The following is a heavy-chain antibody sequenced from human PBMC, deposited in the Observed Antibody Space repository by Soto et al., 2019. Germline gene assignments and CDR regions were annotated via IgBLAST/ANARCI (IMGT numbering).Heavy chain of an antibody. CDR3: ANAAGGIDHAVDI. D-gene: IGHD6-13*01. CDR2: ISSSGSTI. V-gene: IGHV3-48*03. CDR1: GFTFSSYE. J-gene: IGHJ3*02. Sequence: GGSLRLSCAASGFTFSSYEMNWVRQAPGKGLEWVSYISSSGSTIYYADSVKGRFTISRDNAKNSLYLQMNSLRAEDTAVYYCANAAGGIDHAVDIWGQGTMVTVSS.